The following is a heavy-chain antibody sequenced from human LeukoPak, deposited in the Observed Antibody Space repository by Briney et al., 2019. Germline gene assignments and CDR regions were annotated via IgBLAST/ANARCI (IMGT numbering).Heavy chain of an antibody. Sequence: SETLSLTCSVSGASISSYYWSWIRQPTGKGLEWIGNIYYSGSTYYNPSLKSRVTISVDTSKNQFSLKLSSVTATDTATYYCARGSGYYGEDFEYWGQGTLVTVSS. V-gene: IGHV4-59*08. CDR1: GASISSYY. CDR3: ARGSGYYGEDFEY. CDR2: IYYSGST. J-gene: IGHJ4*02. D-gene: IGHD3-22*01.